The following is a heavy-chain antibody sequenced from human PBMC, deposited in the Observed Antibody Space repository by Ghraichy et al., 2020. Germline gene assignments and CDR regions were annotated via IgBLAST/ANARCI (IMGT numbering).Heavy chain of an antibody. Sequence: GGSLRLSCAASGFTFSSYAMSWVRQAPGKGLEWVSAISGSGGSTYYADSVKGRFTISRDNSKNTLYLQMNSLRAEDTAVYYCAKDILWFGELLLDYWGQGTLVTVSS. J-gene: IGHJ4*02. CDR1: GFTFSSYA. V-gene: IGHV3-23*01. CDR3: AKDILWFGELLLDY. D-gene: IGHD3-10*01. CDR2: ISGSGGST.